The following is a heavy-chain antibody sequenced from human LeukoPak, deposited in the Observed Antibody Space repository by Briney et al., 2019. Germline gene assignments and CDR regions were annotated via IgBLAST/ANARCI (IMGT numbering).Heavy chain of an antibody. Sequence: GGPLRLSCAPSGFTFSSYGINWARRAPGKGLEWVSYISSSSSTIYYADSVKGRFTISRDNAKNSLYLQMNSLRAEDTAVYYCARYRIAVTLIDYWGQGTLVTVSS. CDR1: GFTFSSYG. V-gene: IGHV3-48*04. D-gene: IGHD6-19*01. CDR2: ISSSSSTI. J-gene: IGHJ4*02. CDR3: ARYRIAVTLIDY.